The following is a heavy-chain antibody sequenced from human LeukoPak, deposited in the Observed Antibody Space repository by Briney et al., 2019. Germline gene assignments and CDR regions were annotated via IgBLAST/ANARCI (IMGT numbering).Heavy chain of an antibody. CDR3: ARGVGATHFDY. CDR1: GGSVSSGSYY. J-gene: IGHJ4*02. CDR2: IYYSGST. D-gene: IGHD1-26*01. V-gene: IGHV4-61*01. Sequence: SETLSLTCIVSGGSVSSGSYYWSWIRQPPGKGLEWIGYIYYSGSTNYNSSLKSRVTISVDTSKNQFSLKLSSVTAADTAVHYCARGVGATHFDYWGQGTLVTVSS.